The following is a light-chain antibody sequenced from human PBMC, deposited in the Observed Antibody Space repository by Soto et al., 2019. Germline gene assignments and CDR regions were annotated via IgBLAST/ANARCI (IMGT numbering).Light chain of an antibody. CDR3: CSYAGSGTWV. V-gene: IGLV2-23*01. J-gene: IGLJ3*02. Sequence: QSALKQPASVSGSPGQSVTLSCTGTSSDVGNYNLVSWFQHHPGQAPKLMIYEGTKRPSGVSSRFSGSKSGNTASLTISGLQAEDEADYYCCSYAGSGTWVFGGGTKLTVL. CDR1: SSDVGNYNL. CDR2: EGT.